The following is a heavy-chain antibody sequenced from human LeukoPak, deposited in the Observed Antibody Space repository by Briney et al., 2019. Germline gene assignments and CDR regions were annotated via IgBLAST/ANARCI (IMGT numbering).Heavy chain of an antibody. J-gene: IGHJ4*02. CDR1: GFTVSSNY. Sequence: GGSLRLSCAASGFTVSSNYMTWVRQAPGKGLEWVSVIYSGGSTYYADSVKGRFTISRDNSKNTLFLQMSSLRAEDTAVYYCAKERPYPARNYYFDYWGQGTLVTVSS. V-gene: IGHV3-66*01. CDR3: AKERPYPARNYYFDY. CDR2: IYSGGST.